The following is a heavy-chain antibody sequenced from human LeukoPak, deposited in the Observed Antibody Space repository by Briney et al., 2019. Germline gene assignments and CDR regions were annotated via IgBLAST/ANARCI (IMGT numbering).Heavy chain of an antibody. CDR3: ARGYDSSGYSDY. Sequence: SVKVSCKASGGTLSSYAISWVRQAPGQGLEWMGGIIPIFGTANYAQKFQGRVTITTDESTSTAYMELSSLRSEDTAVYYCARGYDSSGYSDYWGQGTLVTVSS. CDR1: GGTLSSYA. D-gene: IGHD3-22*01. J-gene: IGHJ4*02. V-gene: IGHV1-69*05. CDR2: IIPIFGTA.